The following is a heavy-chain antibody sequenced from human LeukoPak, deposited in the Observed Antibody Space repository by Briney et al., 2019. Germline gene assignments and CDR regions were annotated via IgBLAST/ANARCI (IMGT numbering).Heavy chain of an antibody. V-gene: IGHV4-59*01. J-gene: IGHJ6*04. Sequence: SETLSVTCTVSGGSISSYYWSWIRQPPGKGLAWLGHIYYSGNTNYNPSLKSRVTIAVDTSKNQFSLKLSSVTAADTAVYYCAKFTHYHGMDARGKGTTVTVSS. CDR2: IYYSGNT. CDR3: AKFTHYHGMDA. CDR1: GGSISSYY.